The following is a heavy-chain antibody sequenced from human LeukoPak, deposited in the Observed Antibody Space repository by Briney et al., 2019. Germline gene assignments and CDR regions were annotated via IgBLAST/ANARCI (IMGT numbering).Heavy chain of an antibody. CDR3: AKDIGMVRESEFDY. CDR2: ISGSGGST. D-gene: IGHD3-10*01. J-gene: IGHJ4*02. V-gene: IGHV3-23*01. Sequence: GGSLRLSCAASGFTFSSYAMSWVRQAPGKGLEGVSAISGSGGSTYYADSVKGRFAISRDNSKNTLYLQMNSLRAEDTAVYYCAKDIGMVRESEFDYWGQGTLVTVSS. CDR1: GFTFSSYA.